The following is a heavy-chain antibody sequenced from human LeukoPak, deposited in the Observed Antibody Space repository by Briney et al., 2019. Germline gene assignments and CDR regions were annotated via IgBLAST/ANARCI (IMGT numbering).Heavy chain of an antibody. CDR3: AVNWSY. CDR2: IYSGGST. J-gene: IGHJ4*02. V-gene: IGHV3-66*01. CDR1: GFTFSSHY. D-gene: IGHD1-20*01. Sequence: TGGSLRLSCAASGFTFSSHYMSWVRQAPGKGLEWVSVIYSGGSTYYADSVKGRFTISRDNSKNTLYLQMNSLRAEDTAVYYCAVNWSYWGQGTLVTVSS.